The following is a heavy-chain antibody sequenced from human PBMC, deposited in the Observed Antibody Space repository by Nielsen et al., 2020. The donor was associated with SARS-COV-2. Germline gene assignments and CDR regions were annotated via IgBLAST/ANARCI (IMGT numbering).Heavy chain of an antibody. CDR2: ISSSSSKT. Sequence: GESLKISCVASGFTFSSYTMTWVRQAPGKGLEWVSSISSSSSKTYYVDSVKGRFTMSRDNSKNTLFLQMDSLRPEDTAVYYCAALGEMLLVLSYGMDVWGQGTTVSVSS. D-gene: IGHD3-10*01. CDR3: AALGEMLLVLSYGMDV. CDR1: GFTFSSYT. J-gene: IGHJ6*02. V-gene: IGHV3-21*01.